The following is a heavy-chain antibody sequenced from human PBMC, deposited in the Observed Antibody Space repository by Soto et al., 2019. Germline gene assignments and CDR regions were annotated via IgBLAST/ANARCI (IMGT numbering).Heavy chain of an antibody. CDR1: GFILSDCA. CDR2: ISSSSSVI. J-gene: IGHJ6*03. V-gene: IGHV3-48*01. Sequence: EVQLVESGGGLVQPGGSLRLSCATSGFILSDCAMNWVRQAPGKGLEWVSYISSSSSVIDYADSVKGRFTVSRDNARNSLYLQMNSLRAEYTAVYYCARDLSWGSNWYYYMDVWGKGTTSPSP. CDR3: ARDLSWGSNWYYYMDV. D-gene: IGHD7-27*01.